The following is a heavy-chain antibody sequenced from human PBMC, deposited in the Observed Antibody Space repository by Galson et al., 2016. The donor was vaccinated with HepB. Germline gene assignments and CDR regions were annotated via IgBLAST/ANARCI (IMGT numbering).Heavy chain of an antibody. Sequence: SLRLSCAASGFTFSSYAMSWVRQAPGKGLEWVSAISGSGGSTYYAGSVKGRFTISRDNSKNTLYLQMNSLRAEDTAVYYCARGAYSGFDPQGAFDYWGQGTLVTVSS. J-gene: IGHJ4*02. D-gene: IGHD5-12*01. CDR3: ARGAYSGFDPQGAFDY. CDR2: ISGSGGST. V-gene: IGHV3-23*01. CDR1: GFTFSSYA.